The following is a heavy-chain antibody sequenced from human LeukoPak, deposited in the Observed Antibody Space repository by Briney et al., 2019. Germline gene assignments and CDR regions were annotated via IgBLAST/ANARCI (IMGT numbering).Heavy chain of an antibody. V-gene: IGHV3-23*01. J-gene: IGHJ5*02. CDR3: AKGSGSGWYGWFAP. CDR1: GFTFSGYA. CDR2: IEASGGAT. D-gene: IGHD6-19*01. Sequence: GGSLRLSCAASGFTFSGYAMYWVRQAPGKGLEWVSSIEASGGATYYADSVKGRFTISRDNSKNTFYLQMNSLRAEDTALYYCAKGSGSGWYGWFAPWGQRTLVTVSS.